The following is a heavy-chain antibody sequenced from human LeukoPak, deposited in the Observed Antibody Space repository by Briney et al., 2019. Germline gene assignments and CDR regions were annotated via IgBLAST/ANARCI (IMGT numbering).Heavy chain of an antibody. J-gene: IGHJ4*02. Sequence: SETLFLTCTVSGGSLSSYYWSSIRQPPGKGLELIGYIYYSGSTNYNPSLKSRVTISVDTSKNQFSLKLSSVTAADTAVYYCARELVAAAGRVFDYWGQGTLVTVSS. CDR3: ARELVAAAGRVFDY. CDR2: IYYSGST. D-gene: IGHD6-13*01. V-gene: IGHV4-59*01. CDR1: GGSLSSYY.